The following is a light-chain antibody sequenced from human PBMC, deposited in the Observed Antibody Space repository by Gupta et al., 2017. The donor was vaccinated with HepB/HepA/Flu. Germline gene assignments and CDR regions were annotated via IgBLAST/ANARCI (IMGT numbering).Light chain of an antibody. J-gene: IGKJ3*01. Sequence: QVTQSPSSLSASVGDRVTITCRTSQTISYSLNWYQQKPGKAPSLLVYNGFTLESGVPSRFRGSGFGTEFTRTISSLKTEDVATYYCTQRNTAQQVTFGPGT. CDR3: TQRNTAQQVT. CDR2: NGF. V-gene: IGKV1-39*01. CDR1: QTISYS.